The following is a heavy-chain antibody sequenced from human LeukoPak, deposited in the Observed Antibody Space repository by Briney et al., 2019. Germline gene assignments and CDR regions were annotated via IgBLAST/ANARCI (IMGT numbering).Heavy chain of an antibody. Sequence: PGGSLRLSCAASGFTFSSYVMSWVRQAPGKGLEWVSAISGSGGSTYYGDSVQGRFTISRDSSKSTLFLQMSSLRAEDTAVYYCAKVSRGIVARPSTPYYFDYWGQGTLVTVSS. D-gene: IGHD6-6*01. CDR2: ISGSGGST. J-gene: IGHJ4*02. CDR1: GFTFSSYV. CDR3: AKVSRGIVARPSTPYYFDY. V-gene: IGHV3-23*02.